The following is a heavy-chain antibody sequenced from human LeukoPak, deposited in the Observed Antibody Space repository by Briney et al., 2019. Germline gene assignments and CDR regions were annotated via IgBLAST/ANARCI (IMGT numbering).Heavy chain of an antibody. J-gene: IGHJ6*02. Sequence: GGSLRLSCAASGFTFSSYAMNWVRQAPGRGLEWVSAISDSGASTYYTDSVKGRFTISRDNSRNTLYLQMNSLRAEDTAVYHCAKGGGAWCYYYGLDAWGQGTTVTVSS. CDR1: GFTFSSYA. V-gene: IGHV3-23*01. D-gene: IGHD2-8*02. CDR3: AKGGGAWCYYYGLDA. CDR2: ISDSGAST.